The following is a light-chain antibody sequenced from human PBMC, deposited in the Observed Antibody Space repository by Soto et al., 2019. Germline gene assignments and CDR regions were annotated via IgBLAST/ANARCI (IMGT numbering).Light chain of an antibody. V-gene: IGLV3-1*01. J-gene: IGLJ1*01. CDR3: QAWDSNTVSYF. Sequence: SYELTQPPSVSVSPGQTASITCSGDKLGDKYACWYQQKPGQSPLLVIYQDTKRPSGIPERFSGSNSGNTPTLTISGTQAADEADYYCQAWDSNTVSYFFGTGTKLTVL. CDR2: QDT. CDR1: KLGDKY.